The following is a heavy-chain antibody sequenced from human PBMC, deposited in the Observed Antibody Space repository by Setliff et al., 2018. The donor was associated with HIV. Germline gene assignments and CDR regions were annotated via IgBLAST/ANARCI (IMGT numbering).Heavy chain of an antibody. J-gene: IGHJ2*01. V-gene: IGHV3-15*05. CDR2: IKSKSDGGTT. CDR3: VGHYYDPLTGYYVWFFDV. D-gene: IGHD3-9*01. Sequence: GGSLRLSCAASGFIFTNAWMSWVRQSPRKGLEWLARIKSKSDGGTTSYAAPVKGRFTISRDDSRNTLYLQMNSMKSDDTATYYCVGHYYDPLTGYYVWFFDVWGRGTLVTVSS. CDR1: GFIFTNAW.